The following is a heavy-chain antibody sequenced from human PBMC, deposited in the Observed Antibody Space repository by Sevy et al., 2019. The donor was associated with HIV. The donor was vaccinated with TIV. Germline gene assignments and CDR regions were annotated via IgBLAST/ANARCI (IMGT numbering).Heavy chain of an antibody. CDR2: ISSSSSYI. CDR1: GFTFSSYS. D-gene: IGHD3-22*01. Sequence: GGSLRLSCAASGFTFSSYSMNWVRQAPGKGLEWVSSISSSSSYIYYADSVKGRFSISRDNARNSLYLQMNSRRAEDTAVYYCAREKPYYYDSSASDAFDIWGQGTMVTVSS. J-gene: IGHJ3*02. V-gene: IGHV3-21*01. CDR3: AREKPYYYDSSASDAFDI.